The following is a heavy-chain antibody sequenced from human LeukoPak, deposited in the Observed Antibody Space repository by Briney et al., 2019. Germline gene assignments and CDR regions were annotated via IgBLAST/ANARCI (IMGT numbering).Heavy chain of an antibody. CDR2: IYYSGST. Sequence: SETLSLTCTVSGGSVNYYYWSWIRQPPGKGLGWIGNIYYSGSTSYNPSLKSRVTISIDSSKNQFSLKLTSVPAADTAVYYGARAMLGATRLFDYWGQGTLVTVSS. J-gene: IGHJ4*02. V-gene: IGHV4-59*02. CDR3: ARAMLGATRLFDY. D-gene: IGHD1-26*01. CDR1: GGSVNYYY.